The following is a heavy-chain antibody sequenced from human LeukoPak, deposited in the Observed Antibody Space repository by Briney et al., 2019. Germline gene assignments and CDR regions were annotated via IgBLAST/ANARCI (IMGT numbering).Heavy chain of an antibody. CDR3: ARLLIAAANY. Sequence: PSETLSLTCTVSAGSISSSSYYWGWIRQPPGKGLEWIGSIYYSGSTYYNPSLKSRVTISVDTSKNQFSLKLSSVTAADTAVYYCARLLIAAANYWGQGTLVTVSS. J-gene: IGHJ4*02. CDR1: AGSISSSSYY. D-gene: IGHD6-25*01. V-gene: IGHV4-39*01. CDR2: IYYSGST.